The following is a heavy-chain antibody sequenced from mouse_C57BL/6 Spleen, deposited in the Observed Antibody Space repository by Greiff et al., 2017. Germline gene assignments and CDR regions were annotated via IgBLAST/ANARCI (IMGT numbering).Heavy chain of an antibody. CDR3: ARDRDYGSSSWFAY. CDR2: ISDGGSYT. Sequence: DVKLVESGGGLVKPGGSLKLSCAASGFTFSSYALSWVRQTPEKRLEWVATISDGGSYTYYPDNVKGRFTISRDNAKNNLYLQMSHLKSEDTAMYYCARDRDYGSSSWFAYWGQGTLVTVSA. J-gene: IGHJ3*01. D-gene: IGHD1-1*01. CDR1: GFTFSSYA. V-gene: IGHV5-4*01.